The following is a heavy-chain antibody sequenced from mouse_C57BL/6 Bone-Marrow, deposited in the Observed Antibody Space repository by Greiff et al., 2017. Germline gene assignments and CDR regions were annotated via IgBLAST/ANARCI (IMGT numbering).Heavy chain of an antibody. D-gene: IGHD1-1*01. CDR1: GYAFSSSW. Sequence: VQLQQSGPELVKPGASVKISCKASGYAFSSSWMNWVKQRPGQGLEWIGRIYPGDGDTNSNEKFKGKATLTADKSSSTASMPLSSLTSADSAVYFCESTVVARDYGGQGTTLTVST. CDR2: IYPGDGDT. V-gene: IGHV1-82*01. CDR3: ESTVVARDY. J-gene: IGHJ2*01.